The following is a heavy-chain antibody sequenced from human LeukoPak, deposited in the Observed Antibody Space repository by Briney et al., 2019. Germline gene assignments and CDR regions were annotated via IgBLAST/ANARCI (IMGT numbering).Heavy chain of an antibody. J-gene: IGHJ6*04. V-gene: IGHV3-23*01. CDR1: GFTFSSYA. CDR2: ISGSGGST. D-gene: IGHD2-2*01. CDR3: ARVDGYCSSTSCPNPRYYYGMDV. Sequence: GASLRLSCAASGFTFSSYAMSWVRQAPGKGLEWVSAISGSGGSTYYADSVKGRFTISRDNSKNTLYLQMNSLRAEDTAVYYCARVDGYCSSTSCPNPRYYYGMDVWGKGTTVTVSS.